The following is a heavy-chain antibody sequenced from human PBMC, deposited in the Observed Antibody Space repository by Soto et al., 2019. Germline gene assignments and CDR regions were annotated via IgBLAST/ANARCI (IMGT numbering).Heavy chain of an antibody. CDR3: ARVSSGYVDY. CDR1: GGSISSGDYY. Sequence: QVQLQESGPGLVKPLQTLSLTCTVSGGSISSGDYYWSWIRQPPGKGLEWIGYIYYTGSTYYNPSLKSRLTMSVDTSKNQCSLKLSSVTAADTALYYCARVSSGYVDYWGQGTLVTVSS. CDR2: IYYTGST. J-gene: IGHJ4*02. V-gene: IGHV4-30-4*01. D-gene: IGHD1-26*01.